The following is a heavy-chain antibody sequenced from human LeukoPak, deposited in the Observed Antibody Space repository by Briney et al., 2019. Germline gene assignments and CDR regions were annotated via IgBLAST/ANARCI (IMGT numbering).Heavy chain of an antibody. D-gene: IGHD3-22*01. Sequence: SETLSLTCAVYGGSFSGYYWSWIRQPPGKGLEWIGEINHSGSTNYNPSLKSRVSISVDTSKNQISLKLSSVTAADTAVYYCGTGVVITEGWDWGQGTLVTVSS. J-gene: IGHJ4*02. V-gene: IGHV4-34*01. CDR1: GGSFSGYY. CDR2: INHSGST. CDR3: GTGVVITEGWD.